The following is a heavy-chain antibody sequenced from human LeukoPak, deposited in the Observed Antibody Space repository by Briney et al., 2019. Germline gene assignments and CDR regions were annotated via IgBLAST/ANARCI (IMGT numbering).Heavy chain of an antibody. V-gene: IGHV4-59*11. D-gene: IGHD4-17*01. CDR2: ISYIGST. CDR1: AASFSSHY. Sequence: SETLSLTCAVSAASFSSHYWTWIRQSPGKGLEWIGYISYIGSTNYNPSLKSRVTISIDTSRNQFSPKLRSVTAADTAVYYCARDLVTVTKGFDIWGQGTMVSVSS. J-gene: IGHJ3*02. CDR3: ARDLVTVTKGFDI.